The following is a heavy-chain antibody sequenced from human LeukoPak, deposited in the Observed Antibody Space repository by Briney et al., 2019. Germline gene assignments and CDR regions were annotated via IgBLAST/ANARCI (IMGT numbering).Heavy chain of an antibody. J-gene: IGHJ4*02. V-gene: IGHV3-74*01. CDR3: AKELWFGELEEPLDY. Sequence: GGSLRLSCAASGFTFSSYWMHWVRQAPGKGLVWVSRINSDGSSTSYADSVKGRFTISRDNAKNTLYLQMNSLRAEDTAVYYCAKELWFGELEEPLDYWGQGTLVTVSS. CDR2: INSDGSST. CDR1: GFTFSSYW. D-gene: IGHD3-10*01.